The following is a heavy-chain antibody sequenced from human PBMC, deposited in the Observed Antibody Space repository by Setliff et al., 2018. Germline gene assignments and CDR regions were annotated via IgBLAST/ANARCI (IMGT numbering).Heavy chain of an antibody. D-gene: IGHD1-1*01. CDR1: GYTFTGYY. J-gene: IGHJ5*02. CDR3: ARDGLWAGMLWGGSGWFDP. Sequence: ASVKVSCKASGYTFTGYYMHWVRQAPGQGLEWMGWINPNSGGTNYAQKFQGWVTMTRDTSISTAYMELSRLRSDDTAVYYCARDGLWAGMLWGGSGWFDPWGQGTLVTVSS. CDR2: INPNSGGT. V-gene: IGHV1-2*04.